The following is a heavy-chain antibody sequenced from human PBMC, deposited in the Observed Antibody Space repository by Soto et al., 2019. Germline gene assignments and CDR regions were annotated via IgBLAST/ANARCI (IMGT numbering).Heavy chain of an antibody. D-gene: IGHD6-6*01. Sequence: QVQLVQSGSEVRRPGSSVKVSCKASGGSFSNSAIAWVRQAPGQGLEWLGMIIPIFTTTNYAQKFKDRLTITADGSTSTAYMELSGLKSEGTAVYFCARPSGLLGQFSALVDYWGQGTLVTVSS. J-gene: IGHJ4*02. V-gene: IGHV1-69*18. CDR1: GGSFSNSA. CDR3: ARPSGLLGQFSALVDY. CDR2: IIPIFTTT.